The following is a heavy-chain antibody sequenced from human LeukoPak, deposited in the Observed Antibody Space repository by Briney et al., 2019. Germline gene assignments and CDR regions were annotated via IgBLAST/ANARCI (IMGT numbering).Heavy chain of an antibody. J-gene: IGHJ4*02. CDR1: GGSISTYY. V-gene: IGHV4-59*01. CDR2: IYYSGNT. CDR3: ARVFRGGGGGWPDY. Sequence: SGILSLTCTVSGGSISTYYWSWIRQPPGKGLEWIGYIYYSGNTNYNPSLKSRVTISVDTSKNQFSLKLSSVTAADTAVYYCARVFRGGGGGWPDYWGQGTLVTVSS. D-gene: IGHD6-19*01.